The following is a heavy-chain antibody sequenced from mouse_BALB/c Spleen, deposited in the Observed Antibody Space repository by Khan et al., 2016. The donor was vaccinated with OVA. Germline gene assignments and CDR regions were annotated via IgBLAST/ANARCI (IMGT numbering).Heavy chain of an antibody. J-gene: IGHJ4*01. CDR3: ARAYYRYDGYYAMDY. Sequence: VELVESGPGLVAPSQSLSITCTVSGFSLSRYNIHWVRQPPGKGLEWLGMIWGGGGTDYNSPLKSRLNISKDNSKSQVFLKMNMLQTDDTAMYYCARAYYRYDGYYAMDYWGQGISVTVAS. CDR1: GFSLSRYN. V-gene: IGHV2-6-4*01. CDR2: IWGGGGT. D-gene: IGHD2-14*01.